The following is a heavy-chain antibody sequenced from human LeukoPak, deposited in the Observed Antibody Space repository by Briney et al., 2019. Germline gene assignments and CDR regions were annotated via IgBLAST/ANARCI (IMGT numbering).Heavy chain of an antibody. CDR2: AYYRSTWFY. D-gene: IGHD6-13*01. J-gene: IGHJ4*02. V-gene: IGHV6-1*01. CDR1: GDSVSSDNAT. Sequence: SQTVSLTCAISGDSVSSDNATWNWIRQSPSRGLEWLGMAYYRSTWFYNFAVSVKSRVSINPDTAKSQFSLQLNSLSPEDTAVYYCARGSSSWPQDYFDYWGQGTLVTVSS. CDR3: ARGSSSWPQDYFDY.